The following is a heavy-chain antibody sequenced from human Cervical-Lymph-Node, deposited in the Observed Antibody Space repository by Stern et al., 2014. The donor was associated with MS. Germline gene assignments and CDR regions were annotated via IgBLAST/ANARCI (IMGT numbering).Heavy chain of an antibody. Sequence: MQLVQSVGGLVQPGESLTLSCVASGFTFSVYWMSWVRQAPGKGLDWVANIRDDGSDKYYVDSVKGRFTISRDNAKNSLYLQMNSLRGEDTAVYFCGRFTRGSPSDYWGQGTQVTVSP. CDR3: GRFTRGSPSDY. CDR2: IRDDGSDK. V-gene: IGHV3-7*01. CDR1: GFTFSVYW. D-gene: IGHD3-10*01. J-gene: IGHJ4*02.